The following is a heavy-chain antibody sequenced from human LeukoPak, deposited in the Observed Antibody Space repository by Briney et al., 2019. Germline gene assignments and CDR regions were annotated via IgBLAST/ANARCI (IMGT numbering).Heavy chain of an antibody. Sequence: QTGGSLRLSCAASGFTFSSYSINWVRQAPGKGLEWVSYISSSSHTIYYADSVKGRFTVSRDNAKNSLYLQMNSLRDEDTAVYYCASHGDDSSGYYYRPLGYWGQGTLVTVSS. J-gene: IGHJ4*02. V-gene: IGHV3-48*02. CDR2: ISSSSHTI. CDR3: ASHGDDSSGYYYRPLGY. CDR1: GFTFSSYS. D-gene: IGHD3-22*01.